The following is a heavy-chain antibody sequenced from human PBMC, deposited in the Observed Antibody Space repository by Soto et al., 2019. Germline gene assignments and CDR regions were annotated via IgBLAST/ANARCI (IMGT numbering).Heavy chain of an antibody. Sequence: QVQLVQSGAEVRKPGSSVNVSCKASGTTFSTHGIHWVRQAPGQGLEWMGGFVPMFSSSNYAQKFQGRLTIVAGESTNSAYMELSSLRADDSAIYYWARSGGTYYFDHWGQGTLVTVSS. V-gene: IGHV1-69*12. CDR3: ARSGGTYYFDH. D-gene: IGHD1-1*01. CDR1: GTTFSTHG. J-gene: IGHJ4*02. CDR2: FVPMFSSS.